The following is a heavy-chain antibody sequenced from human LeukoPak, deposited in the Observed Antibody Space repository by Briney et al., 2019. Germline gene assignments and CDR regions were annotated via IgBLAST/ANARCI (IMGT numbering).Heavy chain of an antibody. Sequence: SETLSLTCTVSGGSISSSSYYWGWIRQPPGKGLEWIGSIYYSGSTYYNPSLKSRVTISVDTSKNQFSLKLGSVTAADTAVYYCASSNYYGSGSYSYYYYMDVWGKGTTVTVSS. CDR1: GGSISSSSYY. V-gene: IGHV4-39*07. J-gene: IGHJ6*03. CDR2: IYYSGST. CDR3: ASSNYYGSGSYSYYYYMDV. D-gene: IGHD3-10*01.